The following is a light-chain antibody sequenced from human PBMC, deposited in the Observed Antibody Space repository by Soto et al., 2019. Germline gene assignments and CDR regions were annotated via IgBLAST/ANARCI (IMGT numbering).Light chain of an antibody. V-gene: IGKV3-20*01. CDR2: GES. CDR1: QSVSSNY. Sequence: EIVLTQSPGTLSLSPGERSTLSCMASQSVSSNYLAWYQQKPGQAPRLLIYGESSRATGIPDRFSGSGSGTDFTLTISRLEPEDFAVYYCQQYGGSRTFGQGTQVEIK. J-gene: IGKJ1*01. CDR3: QQYGGSRT.